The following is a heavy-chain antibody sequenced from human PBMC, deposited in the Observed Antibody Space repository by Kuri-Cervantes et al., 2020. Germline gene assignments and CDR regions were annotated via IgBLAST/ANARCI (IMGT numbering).Heavy chain of an antibody. CDR3: AKDSSSSWSGYYYYYYGMDV. V-gene: IGHV3-23*01. Sequence: GESLKISCAASGFTFSSNWMSWVRQAPGKGLEWVSAISGSGGSTYYADSVKGRFTISRDNSKNTLYLQMNSLRAEDTAVYYCAKDSSSSWSGYYYYYYGMDVWGQGTTVTVSS. J-gene: IGHJ6*02. D-gene: IGHD6-13*01. CDR2: ISGSGGST. CDR1: GFTFSSNW.